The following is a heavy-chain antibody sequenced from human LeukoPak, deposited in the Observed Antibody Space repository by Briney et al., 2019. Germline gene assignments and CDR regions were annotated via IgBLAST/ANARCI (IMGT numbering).Heavy chain of an antibody. CDR1: GFTFSNYN. CDR3: ARDRGVPAAINY. J-gene: IGHJ4*02. D-gene: IGHD2-2*02. Sequence: GGSLRLSCAASGFTFSNYNMNWVRQTPGKGLEWVSYVSPNGYTIHYADSVKGRFTISRDNAKNSLYLQMNSLRAEDTAVYYCARDRGVPAAINYWGQGTLVTVSS. V-gene: IGHV3-48*04. CDR2: VSPNGYTI.